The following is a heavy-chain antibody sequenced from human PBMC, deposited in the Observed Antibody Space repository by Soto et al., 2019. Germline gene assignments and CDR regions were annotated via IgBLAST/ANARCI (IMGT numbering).Heavy chain of an antibody. CDR2: INHSGST. J-gene: IGHJ6*02. CDR3: ARVRRWGPHPYYYYYGMDV. CDR1: GGSFSGYY. D-gene: IGHD1-26*01. Sequence: KTSETLSLTCAVYGGSFSGYYWSWIRQPPGKGLEWIGEINHSGSTNYNPSLKSRVTISVDTSKNQFSLKLSSVTAADTAVYYCARVRRWGPHPYYYYYGMDVWGQGTTVTVSS. V-gene: IGHV4-34*01.